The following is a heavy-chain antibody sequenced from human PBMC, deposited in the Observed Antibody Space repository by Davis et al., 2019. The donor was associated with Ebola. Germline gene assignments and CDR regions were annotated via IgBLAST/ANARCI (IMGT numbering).Heavy chain of an antibody. D-gene: IGHD3-10*01. Sequence: SETLSLTCTVSGDSMESFYWNWIRQPPGKGLEWIGNIYYSGTTNYNPSLKSRVTISRDTSKNQFSLKLSSVTAADTAVYYCARWLYYGRWYFDLWGRGTLVTVSS. CDR3: ARWLYYGRWYFDL. V-gene: IGHV4-59*12. CDR1: GDSMESFY. CDR2: IYYSGTT. J-gene: IGHJ2*01.